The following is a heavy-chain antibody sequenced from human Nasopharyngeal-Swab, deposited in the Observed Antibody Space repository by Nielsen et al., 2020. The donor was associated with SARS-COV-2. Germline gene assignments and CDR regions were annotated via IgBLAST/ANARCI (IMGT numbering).Heavy chain of an antibody. Sequence: SETLSLTCTVSGGSISSGGYYWSWIRQHPGKGLEWIGYIYYSGSTYYNPSLKSRVTISVDTSKNQFSLKLSSVTAADTAVYYCARVPRVDIVVVPAAYEVWFDPWGQGTLVTVSS. CDR3: ARVPRVDIVVVPAAYEVWFDP. D-gene: IGHD2-2*03. V-gene: IGHV4-31*03. J-gene: IGHJ5*02. CDR2: IYYSGST. CDR1: GGSISSGGYY.